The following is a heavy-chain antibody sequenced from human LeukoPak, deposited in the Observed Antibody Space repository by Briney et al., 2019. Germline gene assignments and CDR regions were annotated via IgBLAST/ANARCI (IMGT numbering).Heavy chain of an antibody. Sequence: PSETLPLTCTVSGGSINNYYWSWVRQPAGKGLEWVGRIYTTGSTNYTPSLKSRVTMPVDTSKNQFSLKLTSVTAADTAVYYCARIGGNFPSLDSWGQGILVTVSS. CDR1: GGSINNYY. D-gene: IGHD4-23*01. CDR3: ARIGGNFPSLDS. CDR2: IYTTGST. V-gene: IGHV4-4*07. J-gene: IGHJ5*01.